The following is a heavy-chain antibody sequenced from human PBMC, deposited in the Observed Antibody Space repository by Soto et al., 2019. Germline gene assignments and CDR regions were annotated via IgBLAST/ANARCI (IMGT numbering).Heavy chain of an antibody. CDR3: AGDPDSHYNDSHASSYP. D-gene: IGHD4-4*01. J-gene: IGHJ5*02. V-gene: IGHV1-3*01. CDR2: INAVNGIA. Sequence: ASVKVSCKASGYTFTSYAMHWVRQAPGQRLEWMGWINAVNGIANYAQKFQGRVTISADKFTGTAYMELTGLRSDDTAVYYCAGDPDSHYNDSHASSYPWGQGTLVTVSS. CDR1: GYTFTSYA.